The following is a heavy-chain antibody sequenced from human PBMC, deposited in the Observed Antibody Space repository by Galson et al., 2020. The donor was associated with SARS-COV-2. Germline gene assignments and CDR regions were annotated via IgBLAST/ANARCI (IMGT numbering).Heavy chain of an antibody. CDR1: GGSISSSNW. V-gene: IGHV4-4*02. Sequence: SETQSLTCAVSGGSISSSNWWSWVRQPPGKGLEWIGEIYHSGSTNYNPSLKSRVTISVDRSKSQFSLKLSSVTAADTAVYFCARGGIYRHDSYGYSLEDAFHFWGQGTMVTVSS. CDR3: ARGGIYRHDSYGYSLEDAFHF. CDR2: IYHSGST. J-gene: IGHJ3*01. D-gene: IGHD5-18*01.